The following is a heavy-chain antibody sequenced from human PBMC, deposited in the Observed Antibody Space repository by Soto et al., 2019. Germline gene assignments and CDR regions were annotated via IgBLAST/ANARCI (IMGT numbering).Heavy chain of an antibody. CDR2: ISSSGSTI. V-gene: IGHV3-11*01. CDR3: ARRIAVAGTNNWFDP. Sequence: LRLSCAASGFTFSDYYMIWIRQAPGKGLEWVSYISSSGSTIYYADSVKGRFTISRDNAKNSLYLQMNSLRAEDTAVYYCARRIAVAGTNNWFDPWGQGTLVTVS. CDR1: GFTFSDYY. J-gene: IGHJ5*02. D-gene: IGHD6-19*01.